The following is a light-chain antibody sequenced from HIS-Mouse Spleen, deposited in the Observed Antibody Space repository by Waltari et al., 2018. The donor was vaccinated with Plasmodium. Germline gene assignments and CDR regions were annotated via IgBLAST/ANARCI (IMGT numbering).Light chain of an antibody. Sequence: DIQMTPSPSTLSASVGDRVTITCRASQSISSWLAWYQQKPGKAPKLLIYKASSLESGGPSRFSGSGSGTEFTLTISSLQPDDFATYYCQQYNSYSYTFGQGTKLEIK. J-gene: IGKJ2*01. CDR1: QSISSW. CDR2: KAS. V-gene: IGKV1-5*03. CDR3: QQYNSYSYT.